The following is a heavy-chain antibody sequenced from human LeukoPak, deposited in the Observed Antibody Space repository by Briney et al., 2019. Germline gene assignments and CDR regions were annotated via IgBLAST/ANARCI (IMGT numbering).Heavy chain of an antibody. J-gene: IGHJ4*02. CDR2: ISGGGGST. D-gene: IGHD3-16*01. CDR3: AREGPRGPDY. CDR1: GFTFSSYA. Sequence: GGSLRLSCAASGFTFSSYAMSWVRQAPGKGLEWVSAISGGGGSTYSADSAKGRFTISRDNSKNTLYLHMNSLRAEDTAVYYCAREGPRGPDYWGQGTLVTVSS. V-gene: IGHV3-23*01.